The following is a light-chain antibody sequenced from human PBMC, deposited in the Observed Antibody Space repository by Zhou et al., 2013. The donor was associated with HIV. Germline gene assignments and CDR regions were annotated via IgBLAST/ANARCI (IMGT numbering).Light chain of an antibody. V-gene: IGKV3-15*01. J-gene: IGKJ1*01. CDR3: QQYNNWPPA. Sequence: ELVMTQSPATLSVSPGERATLSCRASQSFSNNLAWYQQKPGQAPRLLIYAASTRATGIPARFSGSGSGTEFTLTISSMQSEDFAAYYCQQYNNWPPAFGQGTKVEFK. CDR2: AAS. CDR1: QSFSNN.